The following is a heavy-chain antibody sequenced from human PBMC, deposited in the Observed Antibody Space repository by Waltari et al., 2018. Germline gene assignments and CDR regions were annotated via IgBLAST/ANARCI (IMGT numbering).Heavy chain of an antibody. V-gene: IGHV3-7*01. CDR1: EFTFAYYW. CDR3: ATQSWSNFEY. J-gene: IGHJ4*02. D-gene: IGHD3-3*01. Sequence: EVQLVESGGGLVQPGGSLRLSCAASEFTFAYYWVTWVRQAPGKGREWVAKIKEDGSEKYYVDAVKGRFTISRDNAKNSLYLQMSSLRVEDTAVYYCATQSWSNFEYWGQGTLVTVSS. CDR2: IKEDGSEK.